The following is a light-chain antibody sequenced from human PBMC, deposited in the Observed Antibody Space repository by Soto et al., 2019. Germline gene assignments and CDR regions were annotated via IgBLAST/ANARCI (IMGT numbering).Light chain of an antibody. Sequence: QSVLTQPRSVSGSPGQSVTISCTGTSSDVGGYNYVSWYQQHPGKAPKVMIYDVSKRPSGVPDRFSGSKSGNTASLTISGLQDEDEADYYCCSYAGSPYVFGTGTKVTVL. CDR3: CSYAGSPYV. J-gene: IGLJ1*01. CDR2: DVS. V-gene: IGLV2-11*01. CDR1: SSDVGGYNY.